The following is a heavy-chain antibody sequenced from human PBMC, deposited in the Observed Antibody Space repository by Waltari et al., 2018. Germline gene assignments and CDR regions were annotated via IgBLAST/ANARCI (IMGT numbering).Heavy chain of an antibody. D-gene: IGHD3-16*01. Sequence: DVQLVESGGGLVQPGKSLRLACKASGFSFPDFTSGMTWVRQAPGKGLERVAYISPDGKSFFYADSVRGRFTISRDNVNNSVFLQMSNLRVDDTAVYFCTNGFGFFVHWGQGTLVTVSS. CDR3: TNGFGFFVH. CDR1: GFSFPDFTSG. V-gene: IGHV3-48*01. J-gene: IGHJ4*02. CDR2: ISPDGKSF.